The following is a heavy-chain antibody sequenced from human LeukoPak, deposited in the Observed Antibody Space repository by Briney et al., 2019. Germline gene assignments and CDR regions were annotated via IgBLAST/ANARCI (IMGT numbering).Heavy chain of an antibody. CDR3: IRDSHGSSYYDSSRYSNY. CDR2: IRSKAYGGTT. D-gene: IGHD3-22*01. V-gene: IGHV3-49*04. Sequence: PGGSLRLSCTASGFTFGDYAMSWVRQAPGKGLEWVGFIRSKAYGGTTEYAASVKGRFTISRDDSKSIAYLQMNSLKTEDAAVYYCIRDSHGSSYYDSSRYSNYWGQGTLVTVSS. J-gene: IGHJ4*02. CDR1: GFTFGDYA.